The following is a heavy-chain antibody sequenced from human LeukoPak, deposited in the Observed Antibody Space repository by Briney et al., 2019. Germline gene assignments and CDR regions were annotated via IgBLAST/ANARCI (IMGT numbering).Heavy chain of an antibody. J-gene: IGHJ3*02. D-gene: IGHD3-3*01. Sequence: GGSLRLSCAASGFTFTMFGMNWVHQAPGKGLEWVSYIDARSGTVYYADSVQGRFTISRDDAKDSVFLQMNSLRVDDTAVYYCARTYDFGRGPPGDAFDNWGQGTLVTVPS. V-gene: IGHV3-48*01. CDR1: GFTFTMFG. CDR3: ARTYDFGRGPPGDAFDN. CDR2: IDARSGTV.